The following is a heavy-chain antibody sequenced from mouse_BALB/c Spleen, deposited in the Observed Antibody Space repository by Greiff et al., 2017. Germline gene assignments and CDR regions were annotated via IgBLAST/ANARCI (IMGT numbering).Heavy chain of an antibody. CDR3: ASLLYFDY. CDR2: INPSNGRT. CDR1: GYTFTSYW. V-gene: IGHV1S81*02. J-gene: IGHJ2*01. D-gene: IGHD2-10*01. Sequence: QVQLQQPGAELVKPGASVKLSCKASGYTFTSYWMHWVKQRPGQGLEWIGEINPSNGRTNYNEKFKSKATLTVDKSSSTAYMQLSSLTSEDSAVYCCASLLYFDYWGQGTTLTVSS.